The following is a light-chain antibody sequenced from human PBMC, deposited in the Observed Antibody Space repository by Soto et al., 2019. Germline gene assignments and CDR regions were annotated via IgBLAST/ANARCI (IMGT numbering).Light chain of an antibody. J-gene: IGKJ1*01. CDR2: GAS. CDR1: HSISST. Sequence: EIVMTQSPATLSVSPGERATLSCMASHSISSTLAWYQQKPGQAPRLLIYGASTRATGIPARFSGSGSGTEFTLTISSLQSEDFAVYYCQQYNDWPLLTFGQGTKVEIK. CDR3: QQYNDWPLLT. V-gene: IGKV3-15*01.